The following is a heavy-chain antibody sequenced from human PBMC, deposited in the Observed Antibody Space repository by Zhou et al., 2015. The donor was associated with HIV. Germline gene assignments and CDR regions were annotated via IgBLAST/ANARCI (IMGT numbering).Heavy chain of an antibody. CDR2: IIPIFGTA. CDR1: GGTFSSYA. V-gene: IGHV1-69*06. J-gene: IGHJ4*02. D-gene: IGHD2-15*01. CDR3: ASTLGYCSGGSCPLTFDY. Sequence: QVQLVQSGAEVKKPGSSVKVSCKASGGTFSSYAISWVRQAPGQGLEWMGGIIPIFGTANYAQKFQGRVTITADKSTSTAYMELSSLRSEDTAVYYCASTLGYCSGGSCPLTFDYWGQGTLVTVSS.